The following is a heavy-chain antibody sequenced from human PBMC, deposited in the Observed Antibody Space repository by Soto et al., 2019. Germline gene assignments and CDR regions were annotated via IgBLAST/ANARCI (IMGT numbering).Heavy chain of an antibody. Sequence: GGSLRLSCAASGFTFSRYAMSWVRQAPGKGLEWVSGISGSGDNAYYADSVKGRFTISRDNSKNTVYVQMNSLRAEDTAVFNCARHAEGYGDSFTDHWGQGTLVTVSS. J-gene: IGHJ4*02. D-gene: IGHD4-17*01. V-gene: IGHV3-23*01. CDR3: ARHAEGYGDSFTDH. CDR2: ISGSGDNA. CDR1: GFTFSRYA.